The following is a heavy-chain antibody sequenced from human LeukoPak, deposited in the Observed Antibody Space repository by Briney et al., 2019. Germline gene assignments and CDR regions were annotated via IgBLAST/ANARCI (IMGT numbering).Heavy chain of an antibody. CDR1: GYTFTSYY. D-gene: IGHD6-13*01. CDR3: AKGAAGTVGFNWFDP. CDR2: INPSGGST. J-gene: IGHJ5*02. V-gene: IGHV1-46*01. Sequence: ASVKVSCKASGYTFTSYYMHWVRQAPGQGLEWMGIINPSGGSTSYAQKFQGRVTMTRDMSASTVYMELSSLRAEDTALYYCAKGAAGTVGFNWFDPWGQGTLVTVSS.